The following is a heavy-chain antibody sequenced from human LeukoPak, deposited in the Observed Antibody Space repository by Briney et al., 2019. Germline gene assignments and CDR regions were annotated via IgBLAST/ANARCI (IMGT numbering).Heavy chain of an antibody. V-gene: IGHV3-23*01. CDR3: ARDRLGDSYSDF. CDR2: ISASDVST. D-gene: IGHD3-10*01. Sequence: GESLRLSCETSGFTFSRYAMTWVRQAPGKGLEWVSVISASDVSTYYGDSVKGRFTISRDNSKNTLHLQMNSLRAEDTAVYYCARDRLGDSYSDFWGQGTLVTVSS. J-gene: IGHJ4*02. CDR1: GFTFSRYA.